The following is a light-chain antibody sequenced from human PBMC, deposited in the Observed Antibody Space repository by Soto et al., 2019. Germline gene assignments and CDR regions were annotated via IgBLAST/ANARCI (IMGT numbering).Light chain of an antibody. CDR3: QQLRSYPST. CDR2: GSS. J-gene: IGKJ4*01. Sequence: DIQMTQSPSSVSASVGDSVTITCRASQGVSDWVAWYQQKPGEAPKLLIYGSSSLLSGVPSRFSGTRSGTDFTLTISGLQPEDFAAYYCQQLRSYPSTFGGGTKVDIK. CDR1: QGVSDW. V-gene: IGKV1-12*02.